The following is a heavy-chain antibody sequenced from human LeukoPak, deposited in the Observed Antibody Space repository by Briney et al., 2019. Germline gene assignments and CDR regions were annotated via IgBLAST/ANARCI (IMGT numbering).Heavy chain of an antibody. D-gene: IGHD5-12*01. CDR3: ARVSGAGGYDTTFDY. CDR1: GFTFSSYA. CDR2: IKQDGSEK. Sequence: GGSLRLSCAASGFTFSSYAMSWVRQAPGKGLEWVANIKQDGSEKYYVDSVKGRFTISRDNAKNSLYLQMNSLRAEDTAVYYCARVSGAGGYDTTFDYWGQGTLVTVSS. J-gene: IGHJ4*02. V-gene: IGHV3-7*01.